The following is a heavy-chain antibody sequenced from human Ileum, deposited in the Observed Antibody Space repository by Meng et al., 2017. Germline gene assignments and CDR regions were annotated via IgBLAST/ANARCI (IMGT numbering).Heavy chain of an antibody. CDR3: ARDHWGSLDY. Sequence: APGPGLVRPSEPPSLICPVAGGSVSSSGYQWGWIRQPPGKGLEWIGYASTNYNPSLKSRVTISVDTSKNQFSLKLTSVTAADTAVYYCARDHWGSLDYWGQGVLVTVSS. D-gene: IGHD7-27*01. V-gene: IGHV4-61*08. CDR2: AST. CDR1: GGSVSSSGYQ. J-gene: IGHJ4*02.